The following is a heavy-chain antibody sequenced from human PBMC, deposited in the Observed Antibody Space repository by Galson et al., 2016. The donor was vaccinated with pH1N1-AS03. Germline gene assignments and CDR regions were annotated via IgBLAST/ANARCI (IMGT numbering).Heavy chain of an antibody. D-gene: IGHD6-19*01. CDR3: ARGISGGSTGWRGAFDI. CDR1: GLTVYNNY. Sequence: SLRLSCAASGLTVYNNYMAWLRQAPGRGLEWVSIIYSAGTTFYVDSVKGRFTISRDNSKNTLYLQMDSLRAEDTAIYYGARGISGGSTGWRGAFDIWGQGTKLTVSS. CDR2: IYSAGTT. J-gene: IGHJ3*02. V-gene: IGHV3-53*01.